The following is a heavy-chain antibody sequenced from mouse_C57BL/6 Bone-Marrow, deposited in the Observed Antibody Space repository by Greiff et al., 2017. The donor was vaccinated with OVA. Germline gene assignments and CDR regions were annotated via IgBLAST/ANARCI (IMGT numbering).Heavy chain of an antibody. V-gene: IGHV1-5*01. J-gene: IGHJ4*01. D-gene: IGHD1-1*01. CDR1: GYTFTSYW. CDR3: TTYYGSSYDAMDY. Sequence: EVQLVESGTVLARPGASVKMSCKTSGYTFTSYWMHWVKQRPGQGLEWIGAIYPGNSDTSYNQKFKGKAKLTAVTSASTAYMELSSLTNEDSAVYYCTTYYGSSYDAMDYWGQGTSVTVSS. CDR2: IYPGNSDT.